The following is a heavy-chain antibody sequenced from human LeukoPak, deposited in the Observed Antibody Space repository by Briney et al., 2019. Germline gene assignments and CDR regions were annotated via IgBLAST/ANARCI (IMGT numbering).Heavy chain of an antibody. J-gene: IGHJ4*02. D-gene: IGHD3-16*01. CDR2: INQDGSGK. CDR3: ARDGGPFDS. V-gene: IGHV3-7*01. Sequence: GSLRLSCAAFGFTFRSFWMGWVRQAPGKGLEWVVNINQDGSGKYYVDSVKGRFTISRDNAKKSLYLQMNSLRADDTAVYYCARDGGPFDSWGQGTLVTVSS. CDR1: GFTFRSFW.